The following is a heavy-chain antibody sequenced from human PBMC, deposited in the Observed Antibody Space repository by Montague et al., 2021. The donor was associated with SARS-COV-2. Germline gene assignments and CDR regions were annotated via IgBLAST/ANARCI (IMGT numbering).Heavy chain of an antibody. D-gene: IGHD3-10*01. CDR1: GDSISDYY. CDR3: ARTSRGSRYFYGVDV. CDR2: IFRSGAT. V-gene: IGHV4-59*01. J-gene: IGHJ6*02. Sequence: SETLSLTCTVSGDSISDYYWSWIRQTPGMGLEWTGYIFRSGATNYNPPLKSRVIISLDTSKSQFSLRLSSVTAADTAIYYCARTSRGSRYFYGVDVWGQGTTVTVSS.